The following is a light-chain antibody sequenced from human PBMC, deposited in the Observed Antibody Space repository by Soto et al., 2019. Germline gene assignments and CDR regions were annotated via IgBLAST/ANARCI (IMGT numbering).Light chain of an antibody. Sequence: DIQLTQSPSSLSASVGDRVTIACRASQRISTSLNWYQQKPGKAPKLMIYAATTLQSGVPSRFSGSGSGAEFTLTISSLQPEDSATYYCQQSHDTFYSFGQGTRVEIK. J-gene: IGKJ2*03. V-gene: IGKV1-39*01. CDR1: QRISTS. CDR2: AAT. CDR3: QQSHDTFYS.